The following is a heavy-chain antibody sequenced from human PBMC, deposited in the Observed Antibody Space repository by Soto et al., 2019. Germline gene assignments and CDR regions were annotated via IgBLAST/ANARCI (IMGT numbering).Heavy chain of an antibody. CDR1: GFSFSDNL. Sequence: QVQLVQSGAEVRKPGASVNISCRASGFSFSDNLINWVRQAPGQSLEWMGWINPDSGNTRYSQTFQGRVTISRHSSASIAYVELRYLTSEHTAVYYCARDILSVGPRANDAFEVWGQGTMVTVSS. J-gene: IGHJ3*01. D-gene: IGHD2-8*02. V-gene: IGHV1-3*01. CDR2: INPDSGNT. CDR3: ARDILSVGPRANDAFEV.